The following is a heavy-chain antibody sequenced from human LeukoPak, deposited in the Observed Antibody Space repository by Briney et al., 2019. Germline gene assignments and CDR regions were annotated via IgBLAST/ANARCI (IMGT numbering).Heavy chain of an antibody. CDR2: IWYDGSNK. Sequence: GGSLRLSCAASGFTFSSYGMHWVRQAPGKGLEWVAVIWYDGSNKYYADSVKGRFTISRDNSKNTLYLQMNSLRAEDTAVYYCASDLVPTCYYDSSGYFGYGYWGQGTLVTVSS. J-gene: IGHJ4*02. D-gene: IGHD3-22*01. V-gene: IGHV3-33*01. CDR1: GFTFSSYG. CDR3: ASDLVPTCYYDSSGYFGYGY.